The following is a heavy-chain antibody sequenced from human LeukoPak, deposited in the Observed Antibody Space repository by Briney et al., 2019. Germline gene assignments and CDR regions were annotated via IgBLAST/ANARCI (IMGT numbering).Heavy chain of an antibody. V-gene: IGHV3-7*03. J-gene: IGHJ4*02. Sequence: GGSLRLSCAASGFTLSSYWMSWVRQAPGKGLEWVANIKEDGSETYYVDSVKGRFTISRDNAKNSLFLQMNTLRAEDTALYYCARERGDDYWGQGTLVTVPS. D-gene: IGHD3-16*01. CDR2: IKEDGSET. CDR3: ARERGDDY. CDR1: GFTLSSYW.